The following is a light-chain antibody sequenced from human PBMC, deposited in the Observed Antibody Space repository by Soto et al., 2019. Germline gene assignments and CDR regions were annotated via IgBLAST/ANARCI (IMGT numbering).Light chain of an antibody. CDR2: KAS. J-gene: IGKJ2*01. CDR3: QQYNSYSPYT. CDR1: QSISTY. Sequence: DIQMTQSPSTLSASVGDRVTITCRASQSISTYLAWYQQKPGNAPKLLIYKASNLQSGVPSRFSGSGTWTEFTLNISSLQPDDFATYYCQQYNSYSPYTFGQGTNLEIK. V-gene: IGKV1-5*03.